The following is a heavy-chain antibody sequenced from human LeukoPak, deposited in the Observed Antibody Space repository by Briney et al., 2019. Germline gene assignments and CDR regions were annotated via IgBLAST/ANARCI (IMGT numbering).Heavy chain of an antibody. Sequence: GASVKVSCKASGGTFSSYAISWVRQAPGQGLEWMGGIIPIFGTANYAQKFQGRVTITADESTSTAYMELSSLGSEDTAIYYCARGLGDYNTDWFPVSGYWGQGTLVTVSS. J-gene: IGHJ4*02. CDR1: GGTFSSYA. D-gene: IGHD3-9*01. V-gene: IGHV1-69*13. CDR2: IIPIFGTA. CDR3: ARGLGDYNTDWFPVSGY.